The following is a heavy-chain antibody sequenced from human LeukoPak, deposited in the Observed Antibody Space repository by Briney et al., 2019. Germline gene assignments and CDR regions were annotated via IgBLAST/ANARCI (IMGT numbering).Heavy chain of an antibody. CDR3: ARLEGGRHQLLLSRRYNWFDP. V-gene: IGHV1-18*01. J-gene: IGHJ5*02. CDR1: GGTFSSYT. Sequence: ASVKVSCKASGGTFSSYTISWVRQAPGQGLEWMGLISAYNGNTNYAQKLQGRVTMTTDTSTSTAYMELRSLRSDDTAVYYCARLEGGRHQLLLSRRYNWFDPCGQGTLVTVSS. D-gene: IGHD2-2*01. CDR2: ISAYNGNT.